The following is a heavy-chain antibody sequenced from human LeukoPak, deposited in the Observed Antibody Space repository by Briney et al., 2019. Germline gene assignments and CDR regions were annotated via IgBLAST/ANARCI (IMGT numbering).Heavy chain of an antibody. Sequence: PSQTLSLTCTVSGGSISSAGYYWNWTRQHPGKGLEWIGYIYYSGSTFYTPSLNSRVSMSVDTSKNQFSLKLSSVTAADTAVYYCARTSKDYYGMDVWGQGTTVTVSS. CDR1: GGSISSAGYY. J-gene: IGHJ6*02. CDR2: IYYSGST. V-gene: IGHV4-31*03. CDR3: ARTSKDYYGMDV.